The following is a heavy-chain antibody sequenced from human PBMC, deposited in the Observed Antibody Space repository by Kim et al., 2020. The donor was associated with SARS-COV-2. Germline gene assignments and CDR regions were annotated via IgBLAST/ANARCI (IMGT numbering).Heavy chain of an antibody. D-gene: IGHD3-3*01. V-gene: IGHV1-18*01. J-gene: IGHJ4*02. CDR3: ARVYDFWSGYYGVSDY. CDR2: ISAYNGNT. Sequence: ASVKVSCKASGYTFTSYGISWVRQAPGQGLEWMGWISAYNGNTNYAQKLQGRVTMTTDTSTSTAYMELRSLRSDDTAVYYCARVYDFWSGYYGVSDYWGQGTLVTVSS. CDR1: GYTFTSYG.